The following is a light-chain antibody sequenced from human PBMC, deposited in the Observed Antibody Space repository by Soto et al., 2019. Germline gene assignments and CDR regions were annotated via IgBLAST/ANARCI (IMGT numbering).Light chain of an antibody. CDR3: QSYESSLSSVV. CDR2: EDF. Sequence: QSVLTQPPSVSGAPGRTVTISCTGSSSNIGARYEVHWYQQVPGTAPKLLIYEDFRRPSGVPDRFSGSKSGASASLAITGLQSEDEADYYCQSYESSLSSVVFGGGTKVTVL. CDR1: SSNIGARYE. V-gene: IGLV1-40*01. J-gene: IGLJ3*02.